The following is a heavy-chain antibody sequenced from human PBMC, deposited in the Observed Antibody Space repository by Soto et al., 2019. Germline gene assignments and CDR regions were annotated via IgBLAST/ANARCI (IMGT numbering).Heavy chain of an antibody. CDR2: INWNGGST. D-gene: IGHD3-3*01. V-gene: IGHV3-20*01. Sequence: SGGSLRLSCAASGFTFDDYGMSWVRQAPGKGLEWVSGINWNGGSTGYADSVKGRFTISRDNAKNSLYLQMNSLRAEDTALYHCAKFDFWSGSLDDAFDIWGQGTMVTVSS. J-gene: IGHJ3*02. CDR3: AKFDFWSGSLDDAFDI. CDR1: GFTFDDYG.